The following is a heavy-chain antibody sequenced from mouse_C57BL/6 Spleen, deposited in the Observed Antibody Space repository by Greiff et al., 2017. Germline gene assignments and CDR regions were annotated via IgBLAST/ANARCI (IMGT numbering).Heavy chain of an antibody. CDR1: GFSLTSYG. J-gene: IGHJ3*01. CDR2: IWSGGST. CDR3: ARRGTTVGAKEGFAY. D-gene: IGHD1-1*01. V-gene: IGHV2-2*01. Sequence: VQLQQSGPGLVQPSQSLSITCTVSGFSLTSYGVHWVRQSPGKGLEWLGVIWSGGSTDYNAAFISRLSISKDNSKSQVFFKMNSLQADDTARYYCARRGTTVGAKEGFAYWGQGTLVTVSA.